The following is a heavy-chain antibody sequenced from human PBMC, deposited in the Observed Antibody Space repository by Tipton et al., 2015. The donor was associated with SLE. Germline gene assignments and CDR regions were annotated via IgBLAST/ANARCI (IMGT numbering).Heavy chain of an antibody. CDR2: ISYDGSNK. D-gene: IGHD3-10*01. CDR1: GFTFSSYA. J-gene: IGHJ6*02. Sequence: SLRLSCVTSGFTFSSYAMHWVRQAPGKGLEWVAVISYDGSNKYYADSVKGRFTISRDNSKNTLYLQMNSLRAEDTAVYYCARCITMVQRVYYYYYGMDVWGQGTTVTVSS. CDR3: ARCITMVQRVYYYYYGMDV. V-gene: IGHV3-30*04.